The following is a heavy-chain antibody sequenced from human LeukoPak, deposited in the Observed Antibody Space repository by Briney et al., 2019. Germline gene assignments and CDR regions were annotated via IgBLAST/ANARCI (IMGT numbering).Heavy chain of an antibody. CDR2: INPNSGGT. D-gene: IGHD3-22*01. Sequence: ASVKVSCKASGYTFTGYYMHWVRQAPGQGLVWMGWINPNSGGTNYAQKFQGRVTMTRDTSISTAYMELSRLRSEDTAVYYCARGQDYYDSSGYSYGLGWFDPWGQGTLVTVSS. CDR1: GYTFTGYY. CDR3: ARGQDYYDSSGYSYGLGWFDP. J-gene: IGHJ5*02. V-gene: IGHV1-2*02.